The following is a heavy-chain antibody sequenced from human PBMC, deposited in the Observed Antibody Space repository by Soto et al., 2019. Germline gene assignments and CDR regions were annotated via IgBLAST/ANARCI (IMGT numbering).Heavy chain of an antibody. CDR3: AREGSGYNI. Sequence: GAPVKVSRKASGGSFRNLGISWVQQAPGQGLEWMGGIVPVFGRPNYAQRFRGRLTITADESTSTGYMELISLRSDDTAVYYGAREGSGYNIWGQGTQVNAPQ. D-gene: IGHD5-12*01. CDR1: GGSFRNLG. V-gene: IGHV1-69*13. J-gene: IGHJ4*02. CDR2: IVPVFGRP.